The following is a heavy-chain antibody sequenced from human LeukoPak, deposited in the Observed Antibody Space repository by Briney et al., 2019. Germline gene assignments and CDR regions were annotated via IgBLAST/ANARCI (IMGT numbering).Heavy chain of an antibody. V-gene: IGHV4-59*12. CDR2: VSYSGNT. D-gene: IGHD3-22*01. CDR3: AAPYDSSGQFDY. CDR1: GDSITSYY. Sequence: SETLSLTCIVSGDSITSYYWTWIRQPPGKGLEWIGFVSYSGNTNYNPSLKSRVTISVDTSKNQFSLKLSSVTAADTAVYYCAAPYDSSGQFDYWGQGTLVTVSS. J-gene: IGHJ4*02.